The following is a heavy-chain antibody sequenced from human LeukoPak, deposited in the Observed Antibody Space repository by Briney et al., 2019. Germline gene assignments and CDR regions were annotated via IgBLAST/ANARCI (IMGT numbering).Heavy chain of an antibody. J-gene: IGHJ4*02. V-gene: IGHV4-39*07. D-gene: IGHD6-19*01. CDR3: ARGLGAVAGRGGWNYFDY. CDR1: GGSISSSSYY. CDR2: INHSGST. Sequence: SETLSLTCTVSGGSISSSSYYWGWIRQPPGKGLEWIGEINHSGSTNYNPSLKSRVTISVDTSKNQFSLKLSSVTAADTAVYYCARGLGAVAGRGGWNYFDYWGQGTLVTVSS.